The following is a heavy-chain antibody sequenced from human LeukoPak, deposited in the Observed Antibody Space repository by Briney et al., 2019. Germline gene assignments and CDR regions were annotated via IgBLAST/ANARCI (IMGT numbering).Heavy chain of an antibody. CDR3: ARKAPGAFDI. Sequence: SSETLSLTCAVSGASISSSNYYWGWIRQPPGKGLEWIGEINHSGSTNYNPSLKSRVTISLDTSKNQFSLKLSSVTAADTAVYYCARKAPGAFDIWGQGTMVTVSS. CDR2: INHSGST. J-gene: IGHJ3*02. V-gene: IGHV4-39*07. CDR1: GASISSSNYY.